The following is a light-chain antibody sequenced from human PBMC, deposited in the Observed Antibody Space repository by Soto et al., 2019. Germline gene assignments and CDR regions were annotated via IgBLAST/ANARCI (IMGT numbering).Light chain of an antibody. CDR1: QGINNW. V-gene: IGKV1D-12*01. CDR2: TTS. CDR3: QQANSFPLT. Sequence: DIQMTQSPSSVSASVGDRVTITCRASQGINNWLAWYQQKPGEAPKILIYTTSSLQSGVPPRFGGSGSGTDFMLTISSLQPEDFATYYCQQANSFPLTFGGGTKVEIK. J-gene: IGKJ4*01.